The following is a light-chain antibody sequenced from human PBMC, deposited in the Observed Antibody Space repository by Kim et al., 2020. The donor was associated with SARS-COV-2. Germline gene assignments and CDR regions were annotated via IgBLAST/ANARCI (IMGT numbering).Light chain of an antibody. CDR3: LQHYNYTRT. J-gene: IGKJ1*01. V-gene: IGKV1-6*01. CDR2: GAS. CDR1: QDISND. Sequence: AIQMTQSPSSLSASVGDRVTITCRASQDISNDLGWYQHKSGQAPKLLIYGASTLQSGVPSRFSGSGSGTDFTLTISSLQPDDFATYYCLQHYNYTRTFGQGTKVDIK.